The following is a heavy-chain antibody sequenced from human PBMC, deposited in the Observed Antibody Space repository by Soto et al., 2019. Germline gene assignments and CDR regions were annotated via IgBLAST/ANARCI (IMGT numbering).Heavy chain of an antibody. Sequence: TSETLSLTCTVSGGSISSSSYYWGWIRQPPGKGLEWIGSIYYSGSTYYNPSLKSRVTISVDTSKNQFSLKLSSVTAADTAVYYCARLALGTIFGVGDYFDYWGQGTLVTVSS. V-gene: IGHV4-39*01. CDR1: GGSISSSSYY. CDR2: IYYSGST. CDR3: ARLALGTIFGVGDYFDY. D-gene: IGHD3-3*01. J-gene: IGHJ4*02.